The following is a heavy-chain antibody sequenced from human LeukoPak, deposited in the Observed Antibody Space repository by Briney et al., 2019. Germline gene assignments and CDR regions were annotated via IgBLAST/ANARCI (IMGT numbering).Heavy chain of an antibody. CDR3: ASQSTGWYVGYFDY. V-gene: IGHV1-2*02. Sequence: ASVNVSCKASGYTFTAYYIHGVRQAPGQGLEWMGWINPNSGGTNYAQKFQGRVTVTRDTSISTAYMELSRLRSDDTAVYYCASQSTGWYVGYFDYWGQGTLVTVSS. J-gene: IGHJ4*02. D-gene: IGHD6-19*01. CDR2: INPNSGGT. CDR1: GYTFTAYY.